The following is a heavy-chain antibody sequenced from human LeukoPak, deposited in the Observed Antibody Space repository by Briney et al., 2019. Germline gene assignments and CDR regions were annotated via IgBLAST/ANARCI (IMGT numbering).Heavy chain of an antibody. J-gene: IGHJ4*02. CDR3: ARRAGAYSHPYDY. D-gene: IGHD4/OR15-4a*01. CDR2: ISPSGGIT. Sequence: GGSLRLSCAASGFTFSTYGMNWVRQAPGKGLEWVSGISPSGGITYYTDSVKGRFTISRDNSKNTLYLQMNSLRAEDTAVYYCARRAGAYSHPYDYWGQGTLVTVSS. V-gene: IGHV3-23*01. CDR1: GFTFSTYG.